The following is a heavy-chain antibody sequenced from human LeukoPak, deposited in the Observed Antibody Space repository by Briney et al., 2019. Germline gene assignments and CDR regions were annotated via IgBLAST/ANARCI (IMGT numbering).Heavy chain of an antibody. V-gene: IGHV4-39*01. J-gene: IGHJ4*02. CDR3: ARHRSGYRMFAFGSRRDY. CDR1: GGSISSSSYY. Sequence: SETLSLTCTVSGGSISSSSYYWGWLRQPPGKGLEWVGSIYYSGSTYYNPSLKSRVTISVDTSKNQFSLKLSSVTAADTAVYYCARHRSGYRMFAFGSRRDYWGQGTLVTVSS. D-gene: IGHD3-22*01. CDR2: IYYSGST.